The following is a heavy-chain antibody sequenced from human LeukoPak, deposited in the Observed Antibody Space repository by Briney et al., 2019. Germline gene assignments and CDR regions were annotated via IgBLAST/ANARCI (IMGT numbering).Heavy chain of an antibody. Sequence: ASVKVSCKASGYTFTGYYMHWVRQAPGQGLEWMGWINPNSGGTNYAQKFQGRVTMTRDTSISTAYMELSRLRSDDTAVYYCARVIGDASDYYYYYMDVWGKGTTVTVSS. CDR3: ARVIGDASDYYYYYMDV. J-gene: IGHJ6*03. CDR2: INPNSGGT. CDR1: GYTFTGYY. V-gene: IGHV1-2*02.